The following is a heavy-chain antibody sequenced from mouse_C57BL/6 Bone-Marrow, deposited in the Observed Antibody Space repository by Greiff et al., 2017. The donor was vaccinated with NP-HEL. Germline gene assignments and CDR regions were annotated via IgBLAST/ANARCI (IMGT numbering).Heavy chain of an antibody. CDR1: GFNIKDDY. CDR3: TTRYYYYGSSFSFDY. D-gene: IGHD1-1*01. Sequence: VQLQQSGAELVRPGASVKLSCTASGFNIKDDYMHWVKQRPEQGLEWIGWIDPENGDTEYASKFQGKATITADTSSNTAYLQLSSLTSEDTAVYYCTTRYYYYGSSFSFDYWGQGTTLTVSS. CDR2: IDPENGDT. V-gene: IGHV14-4*01. J-gene: IGHJ2*01.